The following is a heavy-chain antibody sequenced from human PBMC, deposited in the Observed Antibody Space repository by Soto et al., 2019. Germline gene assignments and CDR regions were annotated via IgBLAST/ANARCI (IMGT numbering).Heavy chain of an antibody. Sequence: SETLSLTCTVSGGSISSYYWSWIRQPPGKGPEWIGYVYHSGTTNYNPSLESRLTISLDTSKNQFSLKLNSVTAADTAVYYCATRPPWGLLAVFDYWSXGTLVTVSS. CDR2: VYHSGTT. CDR1: GGSISSYY. J-gene: IGHJ4*02. V-gene: IGHV4-59*01. CDR3: ATRPPWGLLAVFDY. D-gene: IGHD2-21*01.